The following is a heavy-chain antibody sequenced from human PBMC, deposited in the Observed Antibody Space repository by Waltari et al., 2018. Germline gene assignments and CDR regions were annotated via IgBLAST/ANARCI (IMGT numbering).Heavy chain of an antibody. Sequence: EVQLVESGGGLVQPGGSLRLSCAASGFTFSSYEMNWVRQAPGKGLEWVSYISSSGSTIYYADSVKSRFTISRDNAKNSLYLQMNSLRAEDTAVYYCARSGDYGWYFDYWGQGTLVTVSS. CDR2: ISSSGSTI. CDR3: ARSGDYGWYFDY. D-gene: IGHD4-17*01. V-gene: IGHV3-48*03. CDR1: GFTFSSYE. J-gene: IGHJ4*02.